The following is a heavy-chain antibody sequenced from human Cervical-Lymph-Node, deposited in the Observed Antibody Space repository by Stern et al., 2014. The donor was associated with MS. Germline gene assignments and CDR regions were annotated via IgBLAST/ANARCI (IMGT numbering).Heavy chain of an antibody. CDR2: IIPIFGTA. D-gene: IGHD6-19*01. CDR1: GGTFSSYA. CDR3: ASRPLGQLAAPYFDY. Sequence: VQLVESGAEVKKPGSSVKVSCKASGGTFSSYAISWVRQAPGQGLEWMGGIIPIFGTANYAQKFQGRVTITADESTSTAYMELSSLRSEDTAVYYCASRPLGQLAAPYFDYWGQGTLVTVSS. J-gene: IGHJ4*02. V-gene: IGHV1-69*01.